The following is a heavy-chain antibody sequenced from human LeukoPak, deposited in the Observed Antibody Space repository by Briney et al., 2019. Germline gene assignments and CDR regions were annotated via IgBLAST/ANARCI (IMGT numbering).Heavy chain of an antibody. CDR3: ARRGTSSSWAHFDY. Sequence: PGGSLRISCAASGFTFSSYWMTWVRQAPGKGLEWVAKIKQDGSEKYYVDSVKGRFTISRDNAKNSLYLQMNSLGAEDTAVYYCARRGTSSSWAHFDYWGQGTLVTVSS. CDR2: IKQDGSEK. J-gene: IGHJ4*02. V-gene: IGHV3-7*05. CDR1: GFTFSSYW. D-gene: IGHD6-13*01.